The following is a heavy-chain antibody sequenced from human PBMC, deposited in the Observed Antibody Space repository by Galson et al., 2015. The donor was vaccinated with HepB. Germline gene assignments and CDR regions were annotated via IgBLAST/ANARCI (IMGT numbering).Heavy chain of an antibody. D-gene: IGHD1/OR15-1a*01. V-gene: IGHV3-23*01. CDR2: ISGSGDIT. CDR3: AKGVTNIDY. Sequence: SLRLSCAASGLTFSNYAMTWVRQAPGKGLEWVSGISGSGDITNYADSVKGRFIISRDNSKNTLYLQMNSLRAEDTAVYYCAKGVTNIDYWGQGTLVTVSS. J-gene: IGHJ4*02. CDR1: GLTFSNYA.